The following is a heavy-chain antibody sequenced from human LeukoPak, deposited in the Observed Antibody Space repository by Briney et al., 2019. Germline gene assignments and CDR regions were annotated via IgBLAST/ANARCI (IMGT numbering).Heavy chain of an antibody. D-gene: IGHD6-19*01. V-gene: IGHV4-61*02. J-gene: IGHJ4*02. CDR2: IYTSGST. CDR3: ARAALPGKAVPGSFDY. CDR1: GGSISSGSYY. Sequence: PSETLSLTCTVSGGSISSGSYYWSWIRQPAGKGLEWIGRIYTSGSTNYNPSLKSRVTISVDTSKNQFSLKLSSVTAADTAVYYCARAALPGKAVPGSFDYWGQGTLVTVSS.